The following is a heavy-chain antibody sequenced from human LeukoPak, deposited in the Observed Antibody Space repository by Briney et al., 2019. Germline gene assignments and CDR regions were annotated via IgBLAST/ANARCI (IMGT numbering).Heavy chain of an antibody. D-gene: IGHD6-6*01. V-gene: IGHV3-21*01. J-gene: IGHJ6*03. CDR3: ARDISSSYYYDMDV. Sequence: PGGSLRLSCAASGFTFSSYSMNWVRQAPGKGLEWVSSISSSSSYIYYADSVKGRFTISRDNAKNSLYLQMNSLRAEDTAVYYCARDISSSYYYDMDVWGKGTTVTVSS. CDR2: ISSSSSYI. CDR1: GFTFSSYS.